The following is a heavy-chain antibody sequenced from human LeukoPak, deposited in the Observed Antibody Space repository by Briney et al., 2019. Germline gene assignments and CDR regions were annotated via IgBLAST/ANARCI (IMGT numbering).Heavy chain of an antibody. J-gene: IGHJ4*02. CDR3: ARAGGYLLYFDS. CDR2: VHYSGTA. D-gene: IGHD5-12*01. CDR1: DGSITNYD. Sequence: PSETLSLTCTVSDGSITNYDWSWVRQPPGKGLEFIGHVHYSGTANYNPSLKSRVTISVDTSKNEFSLKLSSVTAADTAVYYCARAGGYLLYFDSWGQGTLATVSS. V-gene: IGHV4-59*08.